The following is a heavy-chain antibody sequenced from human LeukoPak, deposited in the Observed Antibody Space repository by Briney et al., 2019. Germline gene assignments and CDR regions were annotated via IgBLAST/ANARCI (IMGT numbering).Heavy chain of an antibody. CDR1: GFTFSSYW. CDR2: IKQDGSEK. CDR3: ARDWYDNSDAFDI. Sequence: GGSLRLSCAASGFTFSSYWMSWARQAPGKGLEWVANIKQDGSEKYYVDSVKGRFTISRDNAKNSLYLQMNSLRAEDTAVYYCARDWYDNSDAFDIWGQGTMVTVSS. D-gene: IGHD3-9*01. J-gene: IGHJ3*02. V-gene: IGHV3-7*01.